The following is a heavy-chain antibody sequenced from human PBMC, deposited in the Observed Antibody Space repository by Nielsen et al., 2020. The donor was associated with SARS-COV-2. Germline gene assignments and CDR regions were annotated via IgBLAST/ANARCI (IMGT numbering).Heavy chain of an antibody. CDR1: GFTFSSYA. J-gene: IGHJ4*02. CDR3: AREWGY. D-gene: IGHD3-16*01. V-gene: IGHV3-7*03. Sequence: GGSLRLSCAASGFTFSSYAMSWVRQAPGKGLEWVANIKKDGSEKHYVDSVKGRFTISRDNAKNSLFLQMNSLRAEDTAVYYCAREWGYWGRGTLVTVSS. CDR2: IKKDGSEK.